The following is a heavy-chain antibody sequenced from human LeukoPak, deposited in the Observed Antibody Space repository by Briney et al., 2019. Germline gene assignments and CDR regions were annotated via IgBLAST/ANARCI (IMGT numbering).Heavy chain of an antibody. J-gene: IGHJ4*02. V-gene: IGHV3-23*01. Sequence: GGSLRLSCAASGFTFSSYAMSWVRQAPGKGLEWVSAISGSGGSTYYADSVKGRFTISRDNSKNTLYLQMNSLRAEDTAVYYCAKDPNDFWSGCEDDYWGQGTLVTVSS. D-gene: IGHD3-3*01. CDR2: ISGSGGST. CDR3: AKDPNDFWSGCEDDY. CDR1: GFTFSSYA.